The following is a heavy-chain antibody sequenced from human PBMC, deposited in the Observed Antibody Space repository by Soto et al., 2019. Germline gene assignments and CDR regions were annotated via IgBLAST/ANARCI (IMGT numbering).Heavy chain of an antibody. CDR3: ARERTGTTSMDV. Sequence: QVQLVQSGAEVKKPGASVKVSCKASGYTFTSYDINWVRQATGQGLEWMGWMNPNSGNTGYAQKFRGRITMTRNTSISTAYMELSSLRSEDTAVYYCARERTGTTSMDVWGQGTTVTVSS. V-gene: IGHV1-8*01. CDR1: GYTFTSYD. D-gene: IGHD1-1*01. J-gene: IGHJ6*02. CDR2: MNPNSGNT.